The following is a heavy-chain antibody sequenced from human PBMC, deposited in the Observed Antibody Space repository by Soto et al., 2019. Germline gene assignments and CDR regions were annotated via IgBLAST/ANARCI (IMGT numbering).Heavy chain of an antibody. CDR3: ARSAGDFAYCYYGMDV. Sequence: ASVKVSCKASGYTFTSYGISWVRQAPGEGLEWMGWISAYNGNTNYAQKLQGRVTMTTDTSTSTAYMELRSLRSDDTAVYYCARSAGDFAYCYYGMDVWGQGTTVTVSS. CDR1: GYTFTSYG. D-gene: IGHD4-17*01. CDR2: ISAYNGNT. J-gene: IGHJ6*02. V-gene: IGHV1-18*01.